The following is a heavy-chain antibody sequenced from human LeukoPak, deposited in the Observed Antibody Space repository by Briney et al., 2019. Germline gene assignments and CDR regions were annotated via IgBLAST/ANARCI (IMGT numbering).Heavy chain of an antibody. CDR1: GYTFTSSY. V-gene: IGHV1-46*01. D-gene: IGHD3/OR15-3a*01. Sequence: ASVKVSCKASGYTFTSSYVHWVRQAPGQGLEWMGMINPSDDATNYAKKFQGRVTMTRDTSTSTVYMELNSLRSEDTAVYYCARLDDNPGPVWTDAFDIWGQGTMVTVSS. J-gene: IGHJ3*02. CDR2: INPSDDAT. CDR3: ARLDDNPGPVWTDAFDI.